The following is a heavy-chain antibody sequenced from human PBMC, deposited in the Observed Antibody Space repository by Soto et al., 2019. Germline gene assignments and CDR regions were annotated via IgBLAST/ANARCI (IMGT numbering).Heavy chain of an antibody. CDR1: GYTFTSYG. J-gene: IGHJ6*02. V-gene: IGHV1-18*01. CDR3: ARIAFDNYYYYGMDV. Sequence: GASVKVSCKASGYTFTSYGISWVRQAPGQGLERMGWISAYNGNTNYAQKLQGRVTMTTDTSTSTAYMELRSLRSDDTAVYYCARIAFDNYYYYGMDVWGQGTTVTVSS. CDR2: ISAYNGNT. D-gene: IGHD6-13*01.